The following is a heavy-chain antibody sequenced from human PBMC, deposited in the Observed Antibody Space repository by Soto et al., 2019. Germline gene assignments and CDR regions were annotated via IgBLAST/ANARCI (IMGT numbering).Heavy chain of an antibody. CDR3: AHSPLMVYARVAFDI. V-gene: IGHV2-5*02. CDR2: IYWDDDK. Sequence: QITLKESGPTLVKPTQTLTLTCTFSGFSLSTSGVGVGWIRQPPGKALEWLALIYWDDDKRYSPSLKSRLTITKDASKNQVVLTMTNMDPVDTATYYCAHSPLMVYARVAFDIWGQGTMVTVSS. CDR1: GFSLSTSGVG. D-gene: IGHD2-8*01. J-gene: IGHJ3*02.